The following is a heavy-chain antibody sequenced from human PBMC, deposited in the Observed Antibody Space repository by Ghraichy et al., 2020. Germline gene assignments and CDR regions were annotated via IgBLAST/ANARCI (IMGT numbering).Heavy chain of an antibody. J-gene: IGHJ3*02. CDR2: IKPDGSEK. CDR3: ARGGHI. V-gene: IGHV3-7*03. D-gene: IGHD3-10*01. CDR1: GFTFSSFW. Sequence: GESPNISCAASGFTFSSFWMTWVRQAPGKGLEWVANIKPDGSEKYYVDSVRGRFTISRDNAKNSLYLQMNGLRAEDTAVYYCARGGHIWGQGTMVTVSS.